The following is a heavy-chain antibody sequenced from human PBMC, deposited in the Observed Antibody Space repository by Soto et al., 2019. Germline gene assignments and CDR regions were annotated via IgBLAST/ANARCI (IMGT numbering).Heavy chain of an antibody. J-gene: IGHJ4*02. CDR1: GITFSDYW. V-gene: IGHV3-74*01. Sequence: GGSLRLSCVVSGITFSDYWMHWVRQAPGKGLVWVSRVNSDGSRTSYADSVKGRFTISRDNAKNTLYLQMTSLRAEDTAVYYCARDVQLQSFDYWGQGT. D-gene: IGHD5-18*01. CDR3: ARDVQLQSFDY. CDR2: VNSDGSRT.